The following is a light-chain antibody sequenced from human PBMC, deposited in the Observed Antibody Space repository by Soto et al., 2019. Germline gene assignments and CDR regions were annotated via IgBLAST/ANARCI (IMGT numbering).Light chain of an antibody. CDR2: KAS. CDR3: QQYGTLLT. V-gene: IGKV1-5*03. Sequence: DIPMTQSPATLSASVGDRVTITCRASQSISTWLAWYQQKPGKAPKLLIYKASSFESGVPSRFSGSGSGTEFTLTISSLQPDDFAAYYCQQYGTLLTFGGGTKVEIK. J-gene: IGKJ4*01. CDR1: QSISTW.